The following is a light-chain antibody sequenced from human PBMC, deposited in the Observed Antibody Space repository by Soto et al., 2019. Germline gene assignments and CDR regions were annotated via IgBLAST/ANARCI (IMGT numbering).Light chain of an antibody. CDR2: DVS. CDR3: SSYTRTTTLV. J-gene: IGLJ1*01. CDR1: SSDVGGYNY. V-gene: IGLV2-14*01. Sequence: QSVLTQPASVSGSPGQSITLSCTGTSSDVGGYNYVSWYQQHPAKAPKLIIYDVSNRPSGVSSRFSGSKSGNTASLTISGLQAEDEADYYCSSYTRTTTLVFGTGTKVTVL.